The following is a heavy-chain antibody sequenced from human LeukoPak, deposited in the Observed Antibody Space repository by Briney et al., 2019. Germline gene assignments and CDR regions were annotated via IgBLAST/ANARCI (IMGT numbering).Heavy chain of an antibody. J-gene: IGHJ3*02. CDR1: GYRFTSYW. D-gene: IGHD3-16*01. CDR3: ASPAGGRESWAFDI. V-gene: IGHV5-51*01. Sequence: KGGESLKISCQWPGYRFTSYWIGWVRQMPGKALEWMGIIYPGDSDTRYSPSFQGQVTISADKSISTAYLQWSSLKASDTAMYYCASPAGGRESWAFDIWGQGTMVTVSS. CDR2: IYPGDSDT.